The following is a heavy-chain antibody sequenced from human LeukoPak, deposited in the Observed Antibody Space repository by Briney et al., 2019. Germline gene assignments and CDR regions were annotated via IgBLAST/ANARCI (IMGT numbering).Heavy chain of an antibody. CDR3: ARGPEDAFDI. D-gene: IGHD1-14*01. V-gene: IGHV3-48*03. CDR2: ISSSGSTI. J-gene: IGHJ3*02. Sequence: GGSLRLSCAASGFTFSSYEMNWVRQAPGKGLEWVSYISSSGSTIYYADSVKGRFTISRDNAKNSLYLQMNSLRAEDTAVYYCARGPEDAFDIWGQGTMVTVSS. CDR1: GFTFSSYE.